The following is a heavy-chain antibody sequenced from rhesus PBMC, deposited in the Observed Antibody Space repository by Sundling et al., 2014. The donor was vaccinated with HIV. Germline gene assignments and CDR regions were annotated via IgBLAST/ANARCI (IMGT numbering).Heavy chain of an antibody. CDR2: IRSKTYGGTV. Sequence: DVQLVESGGGLVKPGGSLRLSCVASGFTFSSHYMYWVRQPPGKGLEWVGFIRSKTYGGTVEYAASVKGRFSISTDDSKSIAYLQMNSLKIEDTAVYYCWVVSALVDYWGQGVLVTVSS. CDR1: GFTFSSHY. V-gene: IGHV3-184*01. D-gene: IGHD2-39*02. CDR3: WVVSALVDY. J-gene: IGHJ4*01.